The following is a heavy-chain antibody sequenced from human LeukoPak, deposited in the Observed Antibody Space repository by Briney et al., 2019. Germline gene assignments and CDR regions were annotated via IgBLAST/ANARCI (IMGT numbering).Heavy chain of an antibody. CDR1: GFTVSSNY. CDR2: IWYDGSNK. D-gene: IGHD6-19*01. V-gene: IGHV3-33*06. CDR3: AKIAVAGKDYFDY. J-gene: IGHJ4*02. Sequence: GGSLRLSCAASGFTVSSNYMSWVRQAPGKGLEWVAVIWYDGSNKYYADSVKGRFTISRDNSKNTLYLQMNSLRAEDAAVYYCAKIAVAGKDYFDYWGQGTLVTVSS.